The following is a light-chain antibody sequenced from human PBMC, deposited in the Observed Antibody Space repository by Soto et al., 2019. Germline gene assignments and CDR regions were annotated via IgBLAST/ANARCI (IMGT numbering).Light chain of an antibody. Sequence: EIVLTQSPATLSLSPGERATPSCRASQSVSSYLAWYQQKPGQAPRLLIYDASNRATGIPARFSGSGSGTDFTLTISSLEPEDFAVYYCQQRSNWPPTFGQGTKVDNK. CDR2: DAS. CDR1: QSVSSY. V-gene: IGKV3-11*01. J-gene: IGKJ1*01. CDR3: QQRSNWPPT.